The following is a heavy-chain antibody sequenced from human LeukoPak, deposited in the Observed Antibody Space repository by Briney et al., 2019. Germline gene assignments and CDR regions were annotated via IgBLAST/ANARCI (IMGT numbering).Heavy chain of an antibody. CDR2: ISAYNGNT. Sequence: GAAVKVSCKGAGYSFTSYGISWVRQGPGQGLERMGWISAYNGNTNYAQKLQGRVTMTTDTSTSTAYMELRSLRYDDTAVYYCERLEAAATDWGQGTLVTVSS. V-gene: IGHV1-18*01. CDR1: GYSFTSYG. CDR3: ERLEAAATD. J-gene: IGHJ4*02. D-gene: IGHD6-13*01.